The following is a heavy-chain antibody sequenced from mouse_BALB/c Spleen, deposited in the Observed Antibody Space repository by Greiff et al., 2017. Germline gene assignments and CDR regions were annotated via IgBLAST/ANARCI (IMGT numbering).Heavy chain of an antibody. J-gene: IGHJ3*01. CDR1: GYSITSDYA. Sequence: EVKLVESGPGLVKPSQSLSLTCTVTGYSITSDYAWNWIRQFPGNKLEWMGYISYSGSTSYNPSLKSRISITRDTSKNQFFLQLNSVTTEDTATYYCAVYDGYYSWFAYWGQGTLVTVSA. D-gene: IGHD2-3*01. V-gene: IGHV3-2*02. CDR3: AVYDGYYSWFAY. CDR2: ISYSGST.